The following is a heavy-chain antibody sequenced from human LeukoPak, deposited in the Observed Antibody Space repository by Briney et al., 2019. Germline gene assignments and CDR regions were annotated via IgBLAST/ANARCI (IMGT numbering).Heavy chain of an antibody. CDR1: GFTFSSHY. J-gene: IGHJ4*02. Sequence: GRSLRLSCAASGFTFSSHYMHWVRQAPGKGLEWVSAISSDGSNEDYADSVQGRFTISRDNSKNTLYLQMNSLRAEDTAVYYCAKGPTVSTPSYFDYWGQGTLVTVSS. D-gene: IGHD4-17*01. CDR2: ISSDGSNE. V-gene: IGHV3-30-3*01. CDR3: AKGPTVSTPSYFDY.